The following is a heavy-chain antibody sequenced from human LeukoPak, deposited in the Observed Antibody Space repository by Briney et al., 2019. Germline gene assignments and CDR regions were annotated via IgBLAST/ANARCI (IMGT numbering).Heavy chain of an antibody. V-gene: IGHV3-7*05. Sequence: GGSLRLSCAASGFPFSVYWMSWVRQAPGKGLEWVANIKEDGSTKYYIDSVKGRFTISRDNAKNSLYLQMNSLRAEDTAMFYCARIGYSSSSFDYWGQGTLVTVSS. CDR2: IKEDGSTK. J-gene: IGHJ4*02. D-gene: IGHD6-13*01. CDR1: GFPFSVYW. CDR3: ARIGYSSSSFDY.